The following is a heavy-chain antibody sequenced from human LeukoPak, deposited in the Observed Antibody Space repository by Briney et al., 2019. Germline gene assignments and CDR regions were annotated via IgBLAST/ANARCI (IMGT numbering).Heavy chain of an antibody. CDR2: IKQDGSEK. D-gene: IGHD3-10*01. CDR1: GFTFSSYW. J-gene: IGHJ4*02. Sequence: PGGSLRLSCAASGFTFSSYWMSWVRQAPGKGLEWVANIKQDGSEKYYVDSVKGRFTISRDNAKNSLYLQMNSLRAEDTAVYYCARGPPGYYGSGTVYYFDYWGQGTLVTVSS. CDR3: ARGPPGYYGSGTVYYFDY. V-gene: IGHV3-7*01.